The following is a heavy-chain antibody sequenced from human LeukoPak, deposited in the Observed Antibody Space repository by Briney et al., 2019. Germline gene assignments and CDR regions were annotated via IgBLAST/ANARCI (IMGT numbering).Heavy chain of an antibody. Sequence: GESLKISCKGSGYSFTSYWIGWVRQMPGKGLEWMGIIYPGDSDTRYSPSFQGQVTISADKSISTAYLQWSSLKASDTAMYYCARRGLTHYDKFPHHDAFDIWGQGTMVTVSS. CDR1: GYSFTSYW. D-gene: IGHD3-22*01. CDR2: IYPGDSDT. CDR3: ARRGLTHYDKFPHHDAFDI. J-gene: IGHJ3*02. V-gene: IGHV5-51*01.